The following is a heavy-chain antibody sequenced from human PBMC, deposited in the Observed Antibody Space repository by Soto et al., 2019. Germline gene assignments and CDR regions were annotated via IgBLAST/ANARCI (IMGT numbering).Heavy chain of an antibody. Sequence: ASVKVSCKASGYTFTSYAMHWVRQAPGQRLEWMGWINAGNGNTKYSQKFQGRVTITRDTSASTAYMELSSLRSEDTAVYYCARPNTQEGITIFGVVIGSTGYFDYWGQGTLVTVSS. D-gene: IGHD3-3*01. V-gene: IGHV1-3*01. CDR1: GYTFTSYA. J-gene: IGHJ4*02. CDR3: ARPNTQEGITIFGVVIGSTGYFDY. CDR2: INAGNGNT.